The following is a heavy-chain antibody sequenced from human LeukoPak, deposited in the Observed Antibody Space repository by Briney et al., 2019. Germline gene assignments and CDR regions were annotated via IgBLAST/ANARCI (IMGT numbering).Heavy chain of an antibody. CDR3: ARSKWRIQLWRINWFDP. Sequence: SETLSLTCAVYGGSFSGYYWSWIRQPPGKGLEWIGEINHSGSTDYNPSLKSRVTISVDTSKNQFSLKLSSVTAADTAVYYCARSKWRIQLWRINWFDPWGQGTLVTVSS. CDR1: GGSFSGYY. D-gene: IGHD5-18*01. J-gene: IGHJ5*02. V-gene: IGHV4-34*01. CDR2: INHSGST.